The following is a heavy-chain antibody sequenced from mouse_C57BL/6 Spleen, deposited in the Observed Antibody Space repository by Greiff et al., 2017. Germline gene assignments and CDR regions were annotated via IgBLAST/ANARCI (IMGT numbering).Heavy chain of an antibody. CDR1: GYTFTSYD. Sequence: QVQLKESGPELVKPGASVKLSCKASGYTFTSYDINWVKQRPGQGLEWIGWIYPRDGSTKYNEKFKGKATLTVDTSSSTAYMELHSLTSEDSAVYFCARSLYGNYPAWFAYWGQGTLVTVSA. V-gene: IGHV1-85*01. CDR3: ARSLYGNYPAWFAY. CDR2: IYPRDGST. J-gene: IGHJ3*01. D-gene: IGHD2-1*01.